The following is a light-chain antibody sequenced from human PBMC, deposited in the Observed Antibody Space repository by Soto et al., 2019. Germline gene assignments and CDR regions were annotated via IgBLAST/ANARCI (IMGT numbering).Light chain of an antibody. CDR1: HGISSY. Sequence: DIQLTQSPSFLSASIGDRVTITCRASHGISSYAAWYQRKPGKAPELLIYAASTLQSGVPSRFSGGGSGTEFTLTISRLQPEELATYYCQQRTSYPITFGPGSKVDIK. V-gene: IGKV1-9*01. CDR2: AAS. CDR3: QQRTSYPIT. J-gene: IGKJ3*01.